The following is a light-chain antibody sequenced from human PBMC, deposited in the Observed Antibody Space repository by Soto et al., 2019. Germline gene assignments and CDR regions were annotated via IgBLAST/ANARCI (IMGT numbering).Light chain of an antibody. CDR2: KAS. V-gene: IGKV1-5*03. J-gene: IGKJ4*01. Sequence: DIPMTQSPSTLSASVGDRVTITCRASQSISICLAWYQQKPGKAPKLLIYKASSLESGVPSRFSGSGSGTEFTLTISSLQPDDFATYYCQQYNSSPLTFGGGTKVEIK. CDR1: QSISIC. CDR3: QQYNSSPLT.